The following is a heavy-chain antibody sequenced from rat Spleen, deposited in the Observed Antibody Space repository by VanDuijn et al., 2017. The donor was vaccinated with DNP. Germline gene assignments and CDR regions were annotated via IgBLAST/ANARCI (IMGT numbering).Heavy chain of an antibody. CDR3: ATHYFDY. Sequence: EVQLVESGGGLVQPGGSLKLSCAASGFTFSDYYMAWARQAPTKGLEWVATIIYDGSRTYYRDSVKGRFTISRDNAKSTLYLQMDSLRSEDTATYYCATHYFDYWGQGVMVTVSS. CDR1: GFTFSDYY. J-gene: IGHJ2*01. CDR2: IIYDGSRT. V-gene: IGHV5S10*01.